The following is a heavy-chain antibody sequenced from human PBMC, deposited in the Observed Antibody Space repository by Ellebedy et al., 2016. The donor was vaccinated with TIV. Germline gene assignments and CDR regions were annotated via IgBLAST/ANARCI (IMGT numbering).Heavy chain of an antibody. Sequence: SETLSLTCTVSGGSISSSYWSWIRQHPGKGLEWIGYIYYSGSTNYNPSLKSRVTITVDTSKNQFSLKLSSVPAADTAVYYCARGERLGPDYWGQGILVTVSS. J-gene: IGHJ4*02. V-gene: IGHV4-59*08. CDR3: ARGERLGPDY. CDR1: GGSISSSY. D-gene: IGHD3-16*01. CDR2: IYYSGST.